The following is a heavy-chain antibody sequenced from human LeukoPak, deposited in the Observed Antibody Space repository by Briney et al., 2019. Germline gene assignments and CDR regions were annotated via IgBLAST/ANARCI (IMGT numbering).Heavy chain of an antibody. CDR3: ARSTLGYCSGGSCSWFDP. CDR2: IYYSGST. Sequence: SETLSLTCTVSGGSISSYYWSWIRQPPGKRLEWIGYIYYSGSTNYNPSLKSRVTISVDTSKNQFSLKLSSVTAADTAVYYCARSTLGYCSGGSCSWFDPWGQGTLVTVSS. CDR1: GGSISSYY. V-gene: IGHV4-59*01. J-gene: IGHJ5*02. D-gene: IGHD2-15*01.